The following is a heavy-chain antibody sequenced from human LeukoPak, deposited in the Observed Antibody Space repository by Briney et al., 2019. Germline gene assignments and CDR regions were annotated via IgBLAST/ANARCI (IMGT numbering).Heavy chain of an antibody. J-gene: IGHJ4*02. CDR2: ISYDGSNK. Sequence: PGRSLRLSCAASGFTFSSYGMHWVRQAPGKGLEWEAVISYDGSNKYYADSVKGRFTISRDNSKNTLYLQMNSLRAEDTAVYYCAKDPRTGYSSSWYGEYYFDYWGQGTLVTGSS. V-gene: IGHV3-30*18. D-gene: IGHD6-13*01. CDR1: GFTFSSYG. CDR3: AKDPRTGYSSSWYGEYYFDY.